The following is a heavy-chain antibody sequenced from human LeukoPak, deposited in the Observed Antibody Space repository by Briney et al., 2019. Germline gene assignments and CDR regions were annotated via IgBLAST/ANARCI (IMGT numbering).Heavy chain of an antibody. CDR2: INPKSGDT. CDR3: ATERQYSYYLDV. D-gene: IGHD2-21*01. Sequence: ASVNVSCKPSGDTFIDHYMHWVRQAPGQGLEWMGWINPKSGDTNYPQTIQGHITRTTHTPISTGDMELSSLTSDDTPLYDCATERQYSYYLDVWGKGTTVIVSS. V-gene: IGHV1-2*02. J-gene: IGHJ6*03. CDR1: GDTFIDHY.